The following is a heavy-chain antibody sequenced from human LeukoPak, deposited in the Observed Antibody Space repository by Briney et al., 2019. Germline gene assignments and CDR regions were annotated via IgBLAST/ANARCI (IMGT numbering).Heavy chain of an antibody. CDR1: ALIISAYY. Sequence: GALRHSCRTPALIISAYYRSSIPQAPGKVLEWVSYISGSGNDISYADSVKGRFTISRDNAKGSLYLQMNSLKAADTAMYYCGTHAGRTGSDDWGQGTLVTVSS. CDR2: ISGSGNDI. J-gene: IGHJ4*02. V-gene: IGHV3-11*01. D-gene: IGHD3/OR15-3a*01. CDR3: GTHAGRTGSDD.